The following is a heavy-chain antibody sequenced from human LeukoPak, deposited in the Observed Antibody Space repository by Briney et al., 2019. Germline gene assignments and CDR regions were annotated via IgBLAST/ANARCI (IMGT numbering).Heavy chain of an antibody. CDR1: GGSFSGYY. J-gene: IGHJ5*02. CDR3: ASQRLGYCSSTSCHNWFDP. CDR2: INHSGST. D-gene: IGHD2-2*01. Sequence: SETLSLTCAVYGGSFSGYYWSWIRQPPGKGLEWIGEINHSGSTNYNPSLKSRVTISVDTSKNQFSLKLSSVTAADTALYYCASQRLGYCSSTSCHNWFDPWGQGTLVTVSS. V-gene: IGHV4-34*01.